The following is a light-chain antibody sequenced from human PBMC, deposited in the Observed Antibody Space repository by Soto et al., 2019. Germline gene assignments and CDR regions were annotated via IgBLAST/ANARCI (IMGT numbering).Light chain of an antibody. CDR3: SSFTSGTTLYV. CDR2: EVT. V-gene: IGLV2-14*01. Sequence: QSVLTQPASVSGSPGQSITISCTGPSSDIGGYNYVSWYQQHPGKVPKLIIFEVTTRPSGISDRFSGSKSGNTASLTISGLQADDEADYYCSSFTSGTTLYVFGTGTKVTVL. CDR1: SSDIGGYNY. J-gene: IGLJ1*01.